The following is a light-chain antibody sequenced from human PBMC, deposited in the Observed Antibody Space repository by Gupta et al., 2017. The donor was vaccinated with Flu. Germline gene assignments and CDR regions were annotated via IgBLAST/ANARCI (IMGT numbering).Light chain of an antibody. CDR3: QQRSLWPPWT. CDR1: QSIDSS. V-gene: IGKV3-11*01. CDR2: DAS. Sequence: ERATLDVRASQSIDSSLDWYQQRPCQAPRRRIYDASNKAAGIPARFSGSGSGTDFTLTISSLEPEDFALYYCQQRSLWPPWTFGQGTKVEIK. J-gene: IGKJ1*01.